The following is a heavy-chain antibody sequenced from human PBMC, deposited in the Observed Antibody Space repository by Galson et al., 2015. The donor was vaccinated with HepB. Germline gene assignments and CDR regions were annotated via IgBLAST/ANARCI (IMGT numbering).Heavy chain of an antibody. CDR2: IFYSGTT. D-gene: IGHD3-3*01. CDR3: ARRRGGQDFWSGP. J-gene: IGHJ3*01. Sequence: SETLSLTCTVSGGSIDSNNYYWGWIRQPPGKRLEWIGSIFYSGTTFYKPSLKSRVTISVDTSKNQFSLNLTSVTATDTAVYYCARRRGGQDFWSGPWAQGTMVTVSS. V-gene: IGHV4-39*01. CDR1: GGSIDSNNYY.